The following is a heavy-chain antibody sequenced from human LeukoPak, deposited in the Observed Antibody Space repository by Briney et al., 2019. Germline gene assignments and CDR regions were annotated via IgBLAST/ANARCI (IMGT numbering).Heavy chain of an antibody. Sequence: ASVKVSCKASGYTFTSYGISWVRPAPGQGLEWMGWISAYNGNTNYAQKLQGRVTMTTDTSTSTAYMELRSLRSDDTAVYYCARGDGGFTGYSSGWYGDYFDYWGQGTLVTVSS. D-gene: IGHD6-19*01. V-gene: IGHV1-18*01. CDR1: GYTFTSYG. CDR3: ARGDGGFTGYSSGWYGDYFDY. J-gene: IGHJ4*02. CDR2: ISAYNGNT.